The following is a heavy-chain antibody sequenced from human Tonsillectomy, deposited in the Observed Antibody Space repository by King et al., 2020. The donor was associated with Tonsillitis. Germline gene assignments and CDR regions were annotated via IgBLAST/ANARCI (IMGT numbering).Heavy chain of an antibody. CDR1: GGSISSYY. D-gene: IGHD6-13*01. J-gene: IGHJ4*02. V-gene: IGHV4-59*01. Sequence: VQLQESGPGLVKPSETLSLTCTVSGGSISSYYWSWIRQPPGKGLEWIGYIYYSGSTNYNPSLKSRVTISVDTSKNQFSLKLSSVTAADTAVYYCARARGIAAAYTDYWGQGTLVTVSS. CDR3: ARARGIAAAYTDY. CDR2: IYYSGST.